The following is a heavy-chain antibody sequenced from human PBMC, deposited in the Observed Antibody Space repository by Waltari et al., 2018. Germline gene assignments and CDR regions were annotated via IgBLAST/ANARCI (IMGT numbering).Heavy chain of an antibody. Sequence: ELQVLEAGGGLVPPGGYSSLSCGASGVTLSSHARRGVRQAPGKGLEWVSAISGSGDSVFYAESVKGRFTVSRDNSKNTLFLEMNSLRAEDTAVYFCARDWRRSLEYLDWLLFALDYWGQGTLVTVSS. CDR3: ARDWRRSLEYLDWLLFALDY. D-gene: IGHD3-9*01. J-gene: IGHJ4*02. CDR1: GVTLSSHA. V-gene: IGHV3-23*01. CDR2: ISGSGDSV.